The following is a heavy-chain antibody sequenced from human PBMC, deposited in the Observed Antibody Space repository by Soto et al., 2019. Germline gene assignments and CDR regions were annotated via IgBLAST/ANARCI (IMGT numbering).Heavy chain of an antibody. Sequence: EVQLLESGGGSVQPGGSLRLSCAASGFTFITYDMTWVRQAPGKGLEWVSVSRGSDGSTYYADSVKGRFTISRDNSKNTVYLQMNSLRADDTAIYYWVKGNRGDYWAQGTLVTVSS. V-gene: IGHV3-23*01. CDR3: VKGNRGDY. D-gene: IGHD1-1*01. CDR1: GFTFITYD. CDR2: SRGSDGST. J-gene: IGHJ4*02.